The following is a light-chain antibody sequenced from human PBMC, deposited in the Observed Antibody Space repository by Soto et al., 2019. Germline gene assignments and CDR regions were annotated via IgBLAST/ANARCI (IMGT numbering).Light chain of an antibody. Sequence: DIVMTQSPDSLAVSLGERATINCKSSQSVLYRSNNKNYLAWYQQKPGQPPKLLIYWASTRESGVPDRFSGSGSGTYFTLTISSLQAEDVAVYYCPQYYSTPYTFGQGTKLEIK. CDR3: PQYYSTPYT. CDR1: QSVLYRSNNKNY. CDR2: WAS. V-gene: IGKV4-1*01. J-gene: IGKJ2*01.